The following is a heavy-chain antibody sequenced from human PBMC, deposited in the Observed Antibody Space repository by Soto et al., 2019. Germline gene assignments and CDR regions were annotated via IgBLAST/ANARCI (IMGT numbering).Heavy chain of an antibody. CDR2: MNPNSGNT. CDR1: GYTFTKYD. V-gene: IGHV1-8*01. CDR3: ALGLYHYGMAV. J-gene: IGHJ6*02. Sequence: QVQLVQSGAEVKKPGASVKVSCKASGYTFTKYDMNWVRQATGQGLEWMGRMNPNSGNTGYAQKFQGRVTMTRDTSISTAYMELSSLRSEDTAVYYCALGLYHYGMAVWGQGTTVTVSS.